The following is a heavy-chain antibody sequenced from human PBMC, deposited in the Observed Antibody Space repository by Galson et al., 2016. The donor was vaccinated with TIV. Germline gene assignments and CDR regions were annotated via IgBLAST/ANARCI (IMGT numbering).Heavy chain of an antibody. CDR1: GFSVSDTY. D-gene: IGHD1-1*01. CDR3: FSMEFYQYLDV. V-gene: IGHV3-66*02. J-gene: IGHJ6*03. Sequence: SLRLSCAASGFSVSDTYMIWVRQAPGKGLEWVSFIYSDDTTYYVDSVKGRFTVSRDLSTNALYLQMNRLRTEDTAVYYCFSMEFYQYLDVWGKGTTVTVSS. CDR2: IYSDDTT.